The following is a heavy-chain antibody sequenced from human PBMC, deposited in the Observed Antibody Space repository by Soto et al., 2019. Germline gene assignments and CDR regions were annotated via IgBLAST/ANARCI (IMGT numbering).Heavy chain of an antibody. CDR3: AFTSGSGSYYFDY. Sequence: EVQLLESGGGLVQPGGSLRLSCAASGFTFSSYAMWWVRQAPGKGLECVSAISGGGETTYYADSVKGRFTISRDNSKNTLYLKMNSLRAEDTSVYYCAFTSGSGSYYFDYLGQGTLVTVSS. J-gene: IGHJ4*02. D-gene: IGHD3-10*01. CDR1: GFTFSSYA. CDR2: ISGGGETT. V-gene: IGHV3-23*01.